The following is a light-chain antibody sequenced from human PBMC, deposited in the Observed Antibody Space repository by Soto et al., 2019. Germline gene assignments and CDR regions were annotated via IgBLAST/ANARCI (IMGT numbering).Light chain of an antibody. J-gene: IGLJ3*02. CDR3: AAWDGSLQTWV. V-gene: IGLV1-44*01. CDR2: TNN. CDR1: SSNIGSNI. Sequence: QSVLTQPPSASGTPGQRVTISCFGSSSNIGSNIVNWYQHLPGTAPKLLIYTNNQRPSGVPDRFSDSKSGTSASLAISGLQSEDEADYYCAAWDGSLQTWVFGGGTKLTVL.